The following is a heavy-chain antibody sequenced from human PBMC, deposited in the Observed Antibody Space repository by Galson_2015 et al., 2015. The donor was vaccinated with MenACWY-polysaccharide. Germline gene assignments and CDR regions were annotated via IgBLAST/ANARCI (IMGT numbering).Heavy chain of an antibody. CDR1: GFSVSHFG. CDR3: AKVMTYLYQYIDV. CDR2: ISYGGDSQ. V-gene: IGHV3-30*18. Sequence: SLRLSCAASGFSVSHFGMHWVRQAPGKGLEWVAVISYGGDSQYYGDSVRGRFTISTDTSNNTLYPQTTSLTTEDTAVYYCAKVMTYLYQYIDVWGQGTTVIVSS. J-gene: IGHJ6*03. D-gene: IGHD2-2*01.